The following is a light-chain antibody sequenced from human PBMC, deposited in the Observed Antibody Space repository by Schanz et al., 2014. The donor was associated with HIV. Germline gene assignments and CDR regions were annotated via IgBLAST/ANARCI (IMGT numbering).Light chain of an antibody. CDR3: QQRSNWPRGT. CDR1: ETISRSY. Sequence: EIVLSQSPDTLSLSPGERATLSCRASETISRSYLAWYQQKPGQAPRLLIFGTSTRATGIPDRFSGSGSGTEFTLTISSLQSEDFGVYYCQQRSNWPRGTFGQGTRLEIK. V-gene: IGKV3D-20*02. CDR2: GTS. J-gene: IGKJ5*01.